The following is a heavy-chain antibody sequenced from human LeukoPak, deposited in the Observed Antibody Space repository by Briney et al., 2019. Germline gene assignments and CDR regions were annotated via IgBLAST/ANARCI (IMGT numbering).Heavy chain of an antibody. D-gene: IGHD2-2*01. Sequence: SETLSLTCAVYGGSFSGYYWSWIRQPPGKGLEWIGEINHSGSTNYNPSLKSRVTISVDTSKNQFSLKLSSVTAADTAVYYCARGVPAALYYFDYWGQGTLVTVSS. CDR2: INHSGST. J-gene: IGHJ4*02. CDR3: ARGVPAALYYFDY. CDR1: GGSFSGYY. V-gene: IGHV4-34*01.